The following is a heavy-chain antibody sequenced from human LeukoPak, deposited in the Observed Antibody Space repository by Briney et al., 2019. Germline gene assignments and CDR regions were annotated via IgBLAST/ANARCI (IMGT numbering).Heavy chain of an antibody. CDR2: IKQDGSEK. J-gene: IGHJ6*03. CDR3: ARDSHSPHLGWYYYYYMDV. Sequence: PSETLSLTCIVSGGSISNYFWSWVRQAPGKGLEWVANIKQDGSEKYYVDSVKGRFTISRDNAKNSLYLQMNSLRAEDTAVYYCARDSHSPHLGWYYYYYMDVWGKGTTVTISS. CDR1: GGSISNYF. D-gene: IGHD7-27*01. V-gene: IGHV3-7*01.